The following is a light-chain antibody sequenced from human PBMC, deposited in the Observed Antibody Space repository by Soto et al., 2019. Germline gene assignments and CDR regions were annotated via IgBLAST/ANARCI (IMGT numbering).Light chain of an antibody. CDR3: XQYNNWPPWT. CDR1: QSVSNN. J-gene: IGKJ1*01. V-gene: IGKV3-15*01. CDR2: DAS. Sequence: ILMTQSPATLSVSPGERATLSRRASQSVSNNLAWYQQKPGQAPRLLIYDASTRATGIPARFSGSGSGTEFTLTISGLQSEDFAVYYCXQYNNWPPWTFGQGTKVEIK.